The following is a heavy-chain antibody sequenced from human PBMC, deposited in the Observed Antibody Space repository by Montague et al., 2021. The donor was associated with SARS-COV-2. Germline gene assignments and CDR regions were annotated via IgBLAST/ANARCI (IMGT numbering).Heavy chain of an antibody. Sequence: SETLSLTCTVSGGSISSSSYYWGWIRQPPEKGLEWIGTIYYSGSTYYNPSLKSRVTISVGTSKNQFSLKLSSVTAADTAVYYCARGWFSPMLVVVIRGPFDYWGQGALVTVSS. CDR1: GGSISSSSYY. J-gene: IGHJ4*02. D-gene: IGHD3-22*01. V-gene: IGHV4-39*07. CDR3: ARGWFSPMLVVVIRGPFDY. CDR2: IYYSGST.